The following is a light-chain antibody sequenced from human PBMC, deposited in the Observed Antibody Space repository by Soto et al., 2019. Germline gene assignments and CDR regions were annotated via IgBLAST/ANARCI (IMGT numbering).Light chain of an antibody. CDR1: QSVTIN. Sequence: LMQKTGTLPVAPEERSMLSFRASQSVTINVAWYQQKPGQAPRLLIYDASNRATGIPARFSGSGSGTDFTLTISSLEPEDFAVYYCQQRSNWPTFGQGTRLEVK. V-gene: IGKV3-11*01. J-gene: IGKJ5*01. CDR2: DAS. CDR3: QQRSNWPT.